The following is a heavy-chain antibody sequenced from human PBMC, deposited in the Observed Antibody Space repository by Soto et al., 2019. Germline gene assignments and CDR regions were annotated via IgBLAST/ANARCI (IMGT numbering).Heavy chain of an antibody. V-gene: IGHV3-74*01. CDR3: ASSLLCPHVLTY. D-gene: IGHD2-8*02. CDR2: INTDGITT. CDR1: GFTFSSHW. J-gene: IGHJ4*02. Sequence: GRSLRLSSAASGFTFSSHWMHWRRQAPGKGLVWVSRINTDGITTNYADYVKGRFTVSRDNAKNTLYLQMNSLRAEDTAVYYCASSLLCPHVLTYWGQGSLVIVSS.